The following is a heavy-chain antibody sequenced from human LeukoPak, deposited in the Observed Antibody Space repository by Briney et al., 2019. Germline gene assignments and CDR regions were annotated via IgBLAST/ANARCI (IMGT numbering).Heavy chain of an antibody. D-gene: IGHD2-21*01. J-gene: IGHJ4*02. CDR2: INHSGST. CDR1: GGSFSGYY. V-gene: IGHV4-34*01. CDR3: AMGNDSWVIDY. Sequence: PSETLSLTCAVYGGSFSGYYWSWIRQPPGKGLEWIGEINHSGSTNYNPSLKSRVTISVDTSKNQFSLKLSSVTAADTAVYYCAMGNDSWVIDYWGQGTLVTVSS.